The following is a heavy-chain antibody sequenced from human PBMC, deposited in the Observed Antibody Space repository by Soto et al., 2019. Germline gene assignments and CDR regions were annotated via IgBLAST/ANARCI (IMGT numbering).Heavy chain of an antibody. D-gene: IGHD3-3*01. J-gene: IGHJ6*03. CDR3: ARGEDFWSGYPPYYYYMDV. V-gene: IGHV4-59*02. Sequence: SETLSLTCSFSGDSVTSHYLTWIRQSPEKGLEWIGYMHYTGCSHYNPSLKSRLTISVDRSKNQFTLKLTSVTVADTAVYYCARGEDFWSGYPPYYYYMDVWGKGTTVTVSS. CDR2: MHYTGCS. CDR1: GDSVTSHY.